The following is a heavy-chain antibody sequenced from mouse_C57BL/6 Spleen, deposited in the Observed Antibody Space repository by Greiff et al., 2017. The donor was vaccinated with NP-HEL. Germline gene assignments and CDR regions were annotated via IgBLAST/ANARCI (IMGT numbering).Heavy chain of an antibody. Sequence: VQLKQSGPELVKPGASVKIPCKASGYTFTDYNMDWVKQSHGKSLEWIGDINPNNGGTIYNQKFKGKATLTVDKSSSTAYMELRSLTSEDTAVYYCARWSPYYYGSSPFAYWGQGTLVTVSA. CDR3: ARWSPYYYGSSPFAY. V-gene: IGHV1-18*01. D-gene: IGHD1-1*01. CDR2: INPNNGGT. J-gene: IGHJ3*01. CDR1: GYTFTDYN.